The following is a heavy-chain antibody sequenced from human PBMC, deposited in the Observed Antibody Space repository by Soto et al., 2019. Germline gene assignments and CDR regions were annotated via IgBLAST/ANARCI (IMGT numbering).Heavy chain of an antibody. V-gene: IGHV4-59*01. D-gene: IGHD3-22*01. Sequence: SETLSLTCTVSGGSISSYYWSWIRQPPGKGLEWIGYIYYSGSTNYNPSLKSRVTISVDTSKNQFSLKLSSVTAADTAVYYCARFKRGGYTAIDALEIWGQRTMLTVSS. CDR3: ARFKRGGYTAIDALEI. CDR1: GGSISSYY. CDR2: IYYSGST. J-gene: IGHJ3*02.